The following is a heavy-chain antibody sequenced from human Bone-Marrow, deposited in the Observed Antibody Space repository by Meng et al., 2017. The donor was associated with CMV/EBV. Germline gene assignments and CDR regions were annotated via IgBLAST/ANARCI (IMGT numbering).Heavy chain of an antibody. J-gene: IGHJ4*02. D-gene: IGHD6-13*01. V-gene: IGHV3-30*02. CDR2: TRIGEGEK. CDR3: AKGRSDSWHQLDH. CDR1: GFTFSSYG. Sequence: GESLKISCAASGFTFSSYGMHWVRQAPGKGLEWVAFTRIGEGEKYNPDSVKGRFTISRDNSKNMMYLQMNSLRPEDTALYYCAKGRSDSWHQLDHWGQGTLVTVSS.